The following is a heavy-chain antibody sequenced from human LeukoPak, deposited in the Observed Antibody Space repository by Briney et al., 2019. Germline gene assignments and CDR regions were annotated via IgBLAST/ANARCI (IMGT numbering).Heavy chain of an antibody. CDR1: GGTFSSYA. V-gene: IGHV1-69*06. J-gene: IGHJ4*02. D-gene: IGHD3-22*01. Sequence: GASVKVSCKASGGTFSSYAISWVRQAPGQGLEWMGGIIPIFGTANYAQKFQGRVTITADKSTSTAYMELSSLRSEDTAVYYCAGTYYYDSSGYYGCFDYWGQGTLVTVSS. CDR2: IIPIFGTA. CDR3: AGTYYYDSSGYYGCFDY.